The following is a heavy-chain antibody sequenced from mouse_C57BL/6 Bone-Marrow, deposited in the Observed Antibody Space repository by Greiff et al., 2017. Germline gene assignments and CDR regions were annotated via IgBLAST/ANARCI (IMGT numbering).Heavy chain of an antibody. Sequence: VQLQQSGAELVRPGASVTLSCKASGYTFTDYEMHWVKQTPVHGLEWIGAIDPETGGTAYNQKFKGKAILTADKSSSTAYMELRSLASEDSAVYYSAGGDYPDYWGQGTTLTVSS. J-gene: IGHJ2*01. CDR3: AGGDYPDY. D-gene: IGHD2-4*01. V-gene: IGHV1-15*01. CDR2: IDPETGGT. CDR1: GYTFTDYE.